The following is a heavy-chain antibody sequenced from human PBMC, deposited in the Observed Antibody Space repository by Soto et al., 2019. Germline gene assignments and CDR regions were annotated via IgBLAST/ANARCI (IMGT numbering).Heavy chain of an antibody. V-gene: IGHV3-23*01. D-gene: IGHD6-19*01. CDR2: ISGGGGYT. Sequence: GGSLRLSCVASGFTFASHAMSWVRQAPGKGLEWVSAISGGGGYTYYAESVKGRFTISRDNSKNTLYLLMSSLRAEDTALYYCAKHQRLGSGWSHFDYWGQGALVTVSS. CDR3: AKHQRLGSGWSHFDY. J-gene: IGHJ4*02. CDR1: GFTFASHA.